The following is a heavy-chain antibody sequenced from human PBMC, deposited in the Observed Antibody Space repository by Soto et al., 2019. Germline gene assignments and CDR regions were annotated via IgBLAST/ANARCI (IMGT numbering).Heavy chain of an antibody. CDR1: GGTFSSYS. Sequence: QVQLVQSGAEVKKPGSSVKVSCKASGGTFSSYSFTWVRQAPGQGLEWMGRLMPFFGIASYAQKFQGRVTITADKSTSTAYMELSSLRSEDTAVYYCARNADIGDIGVGPAAINALDVWGRGTTVTVSS. V-gene: IGHV1-69*02. CDR3: ARNADIGDIGVGPAAINALDV. D-gene: IGHD2-2*02. J-gene: IGHJ6*02. CDR2: LMPFFGIA.